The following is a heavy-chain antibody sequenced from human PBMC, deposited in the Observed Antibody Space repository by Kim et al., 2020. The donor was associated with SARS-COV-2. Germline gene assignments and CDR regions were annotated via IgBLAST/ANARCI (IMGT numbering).Heavy chain of an antibody. V-gene: IGHV4-31*03. CDR2: IYHSGTT. CDR1: NDSISSGYY. Sequence: SETLSLTCTVSNDSISSGYYWSWIRQHPGKGLEWIGYIYHSGTTYFNPSLKSRVTISLDTFKNQFSLNLSSVTAADTAMYYCARDQGFWTDYWGQGTLVT. J-gene: IGHJ4*02. CDR3: ARDQGFWTDY. D-gene: IGHD3-3*01.